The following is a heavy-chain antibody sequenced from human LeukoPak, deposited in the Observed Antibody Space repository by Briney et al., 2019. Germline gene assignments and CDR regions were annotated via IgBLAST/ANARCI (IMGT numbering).Heavy chain of an antibody. CDR3: ARGTSSGALTGEVLLLWYGMDV. J-gene: IGHJ6*02. V-gene: IGHV4-59*01. Sequence: ETLSLTCTVCGGSISSYYWSWIRQPPGKGLEWIGYIYYSASTNYNPSLKSRVTISVDTSKNQFSLKLSSVTAADTAVYYCARGTSSGALTGEVLLLWYGMDVWGQGTTVTVSS. CDR1: GGSISSYY. CDR2: IYYSAST. D-gene: IGHD2/OR15-2a*01.